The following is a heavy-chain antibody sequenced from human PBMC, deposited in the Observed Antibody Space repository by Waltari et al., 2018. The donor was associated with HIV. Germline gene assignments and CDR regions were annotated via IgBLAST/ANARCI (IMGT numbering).Heavy chain of an antibody. CDR1: GFTFIKYL. Sequence: EVQVVESGGGLVQPGGSLRLSCAASGFTFIKYLMHWVRQVPGQGLVWVSRIKSDGSVTYYADSVKGRFSISRDNAKNTLFLQMNSLRVEDTAVYYCVKGNDYGGPEVWGQGTLVTVSS. V-gene: IGHV3-74*01. CDR3: VKGNDYGGPEV. CDR2: IKSDGSVT. J-gene: IGHJ4*02. D-gene: IGHD4-17*01.